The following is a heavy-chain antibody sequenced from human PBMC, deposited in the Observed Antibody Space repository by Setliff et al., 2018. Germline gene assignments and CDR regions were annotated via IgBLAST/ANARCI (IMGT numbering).Heavy chain of an antibody. V-gene: IGHV1-2*02. CDR2: INPNSGGT. Sequence: ASVKVSCKASGYTFTGYYMHWVRQAPGQGLEWMGWINPNSGGTNYAQKFQGRVTMTRDTSISTAYMEMSSLRFEDTAVYYCAIDYGPTGTPYHWGQGTPVTVSS. J-gene: IGHJ4*02. CDR1: GYTFTGYY. D-gene: IGHD1-1*01. CDR3: AIDYGPTGTPYH.